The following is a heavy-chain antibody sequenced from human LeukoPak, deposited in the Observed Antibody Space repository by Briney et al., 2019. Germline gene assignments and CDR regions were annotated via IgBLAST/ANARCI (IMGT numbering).Heavy chain of an antibody. CDR2: ISYEGSNK. Sequence: GRSLRLSCAASAFTFSSYGMHWVRQAPGKGLEWVAVISYEGSNKYYADSVKGRFTISRDNSKNTLFLQMNSLRAEDTAVYHCAKHSQWLGHLDYWGQGTLVTVSS. V-gene: IGHV3-30*18. J-gene: IGHJ4*02. CDR1: AFTFSSYG. CDR3: AKHSQWLGHLDY. D-gene: IGHD6-19*01.